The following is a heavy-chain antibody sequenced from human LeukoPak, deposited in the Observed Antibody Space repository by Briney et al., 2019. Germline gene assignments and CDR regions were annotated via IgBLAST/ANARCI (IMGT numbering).Heavy chain of an antibody. CDR3: ARDLETDISDAFDI. D-gene: IGHD3-9*01. V-gene: IGHV3-66*01. Sequence: PGGSLRLSCAASGSTVSSDYMSWVRQAPGKGLECVSVIYSGGSTYYADAVKGRFTISRDKSRNTLYLQMNSLRAEDTAVYYCARDLETDISDAFDIWGQGTMVTVSS. J-gene: IGHJ3*02. CDR2: IYSGGST. CDR1: GSTVSSDY.